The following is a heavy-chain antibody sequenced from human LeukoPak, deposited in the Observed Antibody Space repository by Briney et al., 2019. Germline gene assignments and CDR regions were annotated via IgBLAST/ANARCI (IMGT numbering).Heavy chain of an antibody. V-gene: IGHV3-15*01. CDR1: GFTFSNAW. CDR3: TTDPPYCSSTSCYTYYYYYMDV. J-gene: IGHJ6*03. CDR2: IKSKTDGGTT. D-gene: IGHD2-2*02. Sequence: GGSLRLSCAASGFTFSNAWMSWVRQAPGKGLEWGGRIKSKTDGGTTDYAAPVKGRFTISRDDSKNSLYLQMNSLKTEDTAVYYCTTDPPYCSSTSCYTYYYYYMDVWGKGTTVTVSS.